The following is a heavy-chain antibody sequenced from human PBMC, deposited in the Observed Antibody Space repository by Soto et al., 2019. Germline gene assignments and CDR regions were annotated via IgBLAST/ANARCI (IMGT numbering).Heavy chain of an antibody. CDR1: GYTFTSYA. D-gene: IGHD1-1*01. Sequence: QVQLVQSGAEVKKPGASVKVSCKASGYTFTSYAMHWVRQAPGQRLEWMGWINAGNGNTKYSQKFQGRVTITRDTSASTAYMELSSLRSVDTAVYNCARVKWLQLIDYWGQGTLVTVSS. V-gene: IGHV1-3*01. J-gene: IGHJ4*02. CDR3: ARVKWLQLIDY. CDR2: INAGNGNT.